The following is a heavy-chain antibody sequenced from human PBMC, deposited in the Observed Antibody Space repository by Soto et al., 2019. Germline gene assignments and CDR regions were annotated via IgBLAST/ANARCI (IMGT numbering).Heavy chain of an antibody. D-gene: IGHD4-17*01. CDR3: AKVVDYGDYQVGDFDY. CDR1: GFTFSSYG. CDR2: ISYDGSNK. V-gene: IGHV3-30*18. Sequence: PGGSLRLSCAASGFTFSSYGMHWVRQAPGKGLEWVAVISYDGSNKYYADSVKGRFTISRDNSKNTLYLQMNSLRAEDTAVYYCAKVVDYGDYQVGDFDYWGQGTLVTVSS. J-gene: IGHJ4*02.